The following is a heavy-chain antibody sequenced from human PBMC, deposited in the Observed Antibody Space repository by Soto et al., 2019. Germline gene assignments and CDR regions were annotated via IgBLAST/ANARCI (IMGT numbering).Heavy chain of an antibody. CDR3: ARVHYDSSGYYSDNKEKNAFDI. Sequence: QVQLQESGPGLVKPSQTLSLTCTVSGGSISSGDYYWSWIRQPPGKGLKWIGYIYYSGSTYYNPSLKSRVTISVDTSKNQFSLKLSSVTAADTAVYYCARVHYDSSGYYSDNKEKNAFDIWGQGTMVTVSS. D-gene: IGHD3-22*01. CDR1: GGSISSGDYY. V-gene: IGHV4-30-4*01. CDR2: IYYSGST. J-gene: IGHJ3*02.